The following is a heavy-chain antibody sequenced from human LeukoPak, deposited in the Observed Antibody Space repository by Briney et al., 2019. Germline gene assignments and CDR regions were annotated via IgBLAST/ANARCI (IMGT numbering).Heavy chain of an antibody. J-gene: IGHJ3*02. CDR1: GFTFDDYA. CDR2: ISWNSGSI. CDR3: AKGVGATFDAFDI. V-gene: IGHV3-9*01. Sequence: GGSLRLSCAASGFTFDDYAMHWVRQAPGKVLEWVPGISWNSGSIGYADSVKGRFTISRDNAKNSLYVQMNSLRAEDTALYYCAKGVGATFDAFDIWGQGTMVTVSS. D-gene: IGHD1-26*01.